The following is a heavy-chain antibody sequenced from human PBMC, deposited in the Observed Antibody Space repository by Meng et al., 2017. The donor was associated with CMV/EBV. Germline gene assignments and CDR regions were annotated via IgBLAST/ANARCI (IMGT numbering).Heavy chain of an antibody. CDR1: GGSIRSSRYS. D-gene: IGHD3-10*01. Sequence: LRMEESGPGLAKPSATLSLTCTVSGGSIRSSRYSWGWIRQPPGKGLEWIGSIYYSGSTYYNPSLKSRVTISVDTSKNQFSLKLSSVTAADTAVYYCASLAGDYWGQGTLVTVSS. V-gene: IGHV4-39*07. CDR2: IYYSGST. J-gene: IGHJ4*02. CDR3: ASLAGDY.